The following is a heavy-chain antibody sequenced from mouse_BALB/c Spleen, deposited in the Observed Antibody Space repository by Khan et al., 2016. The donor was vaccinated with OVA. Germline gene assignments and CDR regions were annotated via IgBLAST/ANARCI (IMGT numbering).Heavy chain of an antibody. D-gene: IGHD2-1*01. CDR2: ISSDGDYT. J-gene: IGHJ3*01. Sequence: EVELVESGGGLVKPGGSLKFSCAASGFTFSTYAMSWVRQTPEKRMEWVATISSDGDYTYYPDNVTGRFTISRDNAKNTLYLQMSSLRSEDMAMXYCARSPYGNFAYWGQGTLVTVSA. V-gene: IGHV5-9-3*01. CDR1: GFTFSTYA. CDR3: ARSPYGNFAY.